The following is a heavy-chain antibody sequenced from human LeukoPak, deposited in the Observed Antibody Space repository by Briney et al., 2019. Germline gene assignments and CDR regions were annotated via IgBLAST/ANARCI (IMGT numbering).Heavy chain of an antibody. Sequence: SETLSLTCTVSGGSISSYYWSWIRQPPGKGLEWIGYIYTSGSTNYNPSLKSRVTISVDTSKSQFSLKLSSVTAADTAVYYCARLPYYYDSSGYYSLDAFDIWGQGTMVTVSS. V-gene: IGHV4-4*09. CDR2: IYTSGST. J-gene: IGHJ3*02. CDR3: ARLPYYYDSSGYYSLDAFDI. D-gene: IGHD3-22*01. CDR1: GGSISSYY.